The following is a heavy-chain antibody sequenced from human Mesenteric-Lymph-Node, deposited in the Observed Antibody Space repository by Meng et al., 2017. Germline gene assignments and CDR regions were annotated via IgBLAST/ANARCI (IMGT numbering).Heavy chain of an antibody. Sequence: GGSLRLSCAASGFIITNYAMHWVRQAPGKGLEWLAFILHDGSSVYYADSVKGRFTISRDNSKNTLDLQMNNLRAEDTALYFFARDLRYDISGARLDHWGQGTQVTVSS. J-gene: IGHJ5*02. CDR1: GFIITNYA. CDR2: ILHDGSSV. D-gene: IGHD3-9*01. V-gene: IGHV3-30*02. CDR3: ARDLRYDISGARLDH.